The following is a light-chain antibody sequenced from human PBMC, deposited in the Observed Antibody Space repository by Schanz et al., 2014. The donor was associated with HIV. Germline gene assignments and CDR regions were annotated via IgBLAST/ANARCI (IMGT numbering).Light chain of an antibody. CDR2: GAS. Sequence: MTQSPSTLSASVGDRVTITCRASQSVGSSYLTWCHQAPGQAPRLLVYGASARATGVPARFSGSGSGTEFTLTISSLQPEDFATYYCLQLSSFPWTFGQGTKVDTK. CDR3: LQLSSFPWT. V-gene: IGKV3D-7*01. CDR1: QSVGSSY. J-gene: IGKJ1*01.